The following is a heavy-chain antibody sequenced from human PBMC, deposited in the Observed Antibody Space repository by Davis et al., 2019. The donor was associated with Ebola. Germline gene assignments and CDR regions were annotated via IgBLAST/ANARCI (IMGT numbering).Heavy chain of an antibody. CDR2: INSNGGST. Sequence: GESLKISCAASGFTFSSYTMHWVRQAPGKGLEYVSAINSNGGSTYYANSVTGRFTISRDNSKNTLYLQMNSLRAEDTAVYYCAREIDSSDDYWGQGTLVTVSS. D-gene: IGHD3-22*01. V-gene: IGHV3-64*01. CDR3: AREIDSSDDY. CDR1: GFTFSSYT. J-gene: IGHJ4*02.